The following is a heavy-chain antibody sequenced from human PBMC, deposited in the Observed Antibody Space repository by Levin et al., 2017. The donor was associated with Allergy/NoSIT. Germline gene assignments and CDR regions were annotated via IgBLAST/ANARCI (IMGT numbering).Heavy chain of an antibody. CDR3: AKGNQLLRGNYYYYYMDV. CDR1: GFTFSNYG. V-gene: IGHV3-30*18. Sequence: PGESLKISCAASGFTFSNYGMLWVRQAPGKGLEWVAVISNDGSNKYYEDSVKGRFTISRDNSKNTLFLQMSSLRAEDTAIYYCAKGNQLLRGNYYYYYMDVWGKGATVTVSS. CDR2: ISNDGSNK. D-gene: IGHD5-12*01. J-gene: IGHJ6*03.